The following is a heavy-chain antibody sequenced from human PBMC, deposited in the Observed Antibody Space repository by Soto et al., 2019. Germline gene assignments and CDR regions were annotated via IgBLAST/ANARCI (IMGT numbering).Heavy chain of an antibody. J-gene: IGHJ6*02. CDR2: IYPGDSDT. CDR3: ARNRRYSYGYDYGMDV. V-gene: IGHV5-51*01. D-gene: IGHD5-18*01. CDR1: GYSFTSYW. Sequence: GESLKISCKGSGYSFTSYWIGWVRQMPGKGLEWMGIIYPGDSDTRYSPSFQGQVTISADKSISTAYLQWSSLKASDTAMYYCARNRRYSYGYDYGMDVWGQGTTVTVSS.